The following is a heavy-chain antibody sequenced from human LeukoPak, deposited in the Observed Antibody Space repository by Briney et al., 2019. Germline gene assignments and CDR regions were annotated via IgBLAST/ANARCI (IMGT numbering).Heavy chain of an antibody. J-gene: IGHJ4*02. CDR2: IKQDGSEK. Sequence: PGGSLRLSCAASGFTFSSYAMNWVRQAPGKGLEWVANIKQDGSEKYYVDSVKGRFTISRDNAKNSLYLQMNSLRAEDTAVYYCARDSLGMYYYGSGALDYWGQGTLVTVSS. D-gene: IGHD3-10*01. V-gene: IGHV3-7*01. CDR1: GFTFSSYA. CDR3: ARDSLGMYYYGSGALDY.